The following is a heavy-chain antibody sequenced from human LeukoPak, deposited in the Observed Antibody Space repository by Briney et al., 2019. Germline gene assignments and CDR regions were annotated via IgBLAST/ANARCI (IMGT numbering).Heavy chain of an antibody. D-gene: IGHD3-3*01. CDR2: INHSGST. J-gene: IGHJ5*02. CDR1: GGSFSGYY. Sequence: PSETLSLTCAVYGGSFSGYYWSWIRQPPGKGLEWIGEINHSGSTYYNPSLKSRVTISVDTSKNQFSLKLSSVTAADTAVYYCARVYEWLLSDWFDPWGQGTLVTVSS. CDR3: ARVYEWLLSDWFDP. V-gene: IGHV4-34*01.